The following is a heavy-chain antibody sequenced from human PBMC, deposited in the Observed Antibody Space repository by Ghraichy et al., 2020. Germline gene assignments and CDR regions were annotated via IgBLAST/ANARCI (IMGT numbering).Heavy chain of an antibody. CDR3: AKDYRWLVDY. D-gene: IGHD6-19*01. CDR1: GFSFRTSS. Sequence: GGSLRLSCAASGFSFRTSSMHWVRQAPGKGLEWVSIISSDGSLKYYAESLKGRFTISRDNLKNTLYLDMYGLDTGDTAIYYCAKDYRWLVDYWGQGTPVTVSS. J-gene: IGHJ4*02. CDR2: ISSDGSLK. V-gene: IGHV3-30*04.